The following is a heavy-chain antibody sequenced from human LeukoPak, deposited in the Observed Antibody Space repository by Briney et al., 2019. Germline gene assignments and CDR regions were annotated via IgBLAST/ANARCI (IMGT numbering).Heavy chain of an antibody. D-gene: IGHD3-22*01. V-gene: IGHV3-21*01. Sequence: GGSLGLSCAASGFTFSSYSMNWVRQAPGKGLEWVSSISSSSSYIYYGDSVKGRFTISRDNAKNSLYLQMNSLRAEDTGVYYCAREHPYYYDSSGTALMAEIKYYFDYWGQGTLVTVSS. CDR2: ISSSSSYI. CDR3: AREHPYYYDSSGTALMAEIKYYFDY. J-gene: IGHJ4*02. CDR1: GFTFSSYS.